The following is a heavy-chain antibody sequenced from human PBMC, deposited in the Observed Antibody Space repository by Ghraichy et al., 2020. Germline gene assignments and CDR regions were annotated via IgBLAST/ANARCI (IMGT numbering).Heavy chain of an antibody. Sequence: ASVKVSCKASGYTFTGYYMHWVRQAPGQGLEWMGWINPNSGGTNYAQEFQGRVTMTRDTSISTAYMELSRLRSDDTAVYYCARRYCSSTNCYNWYFDVWGRGTLVTVSS. CDR1: GYTFTGYY. CDR2: INPNSGGT. CDR3: ARRYCSSTNCYNWYFDV. V-gene: IGHV1-2*02. D-gene: IGHD2-2*02. J-gene: IGHJ2*01.